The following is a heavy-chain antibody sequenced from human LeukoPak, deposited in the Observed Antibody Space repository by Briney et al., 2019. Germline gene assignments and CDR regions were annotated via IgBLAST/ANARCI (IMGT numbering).Heavy chain of an antibody. Sequence: PSETLSLTCTVSGGSISSSSYYWGWIRQPPGKGLEWIGSIYYSGSTYYNPSLKSRVTISVDTSKNQFSLKLSSVTAADTAVYYCARAEMIVVVIHHWGQGTLVTVSS. J-gene: IGHJ1*01. CDR1: GGSISSSSYY. D-gene: IGHD3-22*01. V-gene: IGHV4-39*07. CDR2: IYYSGST. CDR3: ARAEMIVVVIHH.